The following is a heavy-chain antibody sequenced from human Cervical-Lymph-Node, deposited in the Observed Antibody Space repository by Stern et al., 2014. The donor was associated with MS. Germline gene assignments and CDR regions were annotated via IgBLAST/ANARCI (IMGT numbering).Heavy chain of an antibody. V-gene: IGHV3-23*01. CDR1: GFTFSRYA. D-gene: IGHD3-10*01. Sequence: EVQLLESGGGLVQPGGSLRLSCAASGFTFSRYAMSWVRQAPGKGLEWLSAISGSGIATYYAGSVKGRVTIFRDKSKNTLYLQMNSLRAEDTAVYYCAKNPLPRYASGTYFDFWGQGNLVTVSS. CDR3: AKNPLPRYASGTYFDF. J-gene: IGHJ4*02. CDR2: ISGSGIAT.